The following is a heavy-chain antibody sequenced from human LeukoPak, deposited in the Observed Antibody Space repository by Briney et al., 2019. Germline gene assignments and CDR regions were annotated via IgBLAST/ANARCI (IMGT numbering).Heavy chain of an antibody. CDR1: GFTFSSYW. J-gene: IGHJ3*02. CDR2: INTDGSST. V-gene: IGHV3-74*01. D-gene: IGHD2-2*01. Sequence: GGSLRLSCAASGFTFSSYWMHWVRHAPGKGLVWVSRINTDGSSTSYADSVKGRFTISRDNAKNTLYLQMNSLRAEDTAVYYCARGFNPYCSSTSCHNPGAFDIWGQGTMVTVSS. CDR3: ARGFNPYCSSTSCHNPGAFDI.